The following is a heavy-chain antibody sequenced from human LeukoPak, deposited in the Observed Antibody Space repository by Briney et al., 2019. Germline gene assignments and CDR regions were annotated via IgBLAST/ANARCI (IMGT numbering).Heavy chain of an antibody. CDR1: GGTFSSYA. J-gene: IGHJ6*03. D-gene: IGHD2-21*02. CDR2: IIPIFGTA. V-gene: IGHV1-69*13. CDR3: ARDLGKHIVVVTADYYYYMDV. Sequence: SVKVSCKACGGTFSSYAISWVRQAPGQGLEWMGGIIPIFGTANYAQKFQGRVTITADESTSTAYMELSSLRSEDTAVYYCARDLGKHIVVVTADYYYYMDVWGKGTTVTVSS.